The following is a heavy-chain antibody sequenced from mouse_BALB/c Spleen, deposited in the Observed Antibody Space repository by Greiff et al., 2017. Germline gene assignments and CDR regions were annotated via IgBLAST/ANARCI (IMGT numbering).Heavy chain of an antibody. V-gene: IGHV14-1*02. J-gene: IGHJ4*01. CDR2: IDPENGNT. Sequence: VQLQQSGAELVRPGALVKLSCKASGFNIKDYYMHWVKQRPEQGLEWIGWIDPENGNTIYDPKFQGKASITADTSSNTAYLQLSSLTSEDTAVYYCARHHYYGSSYDGYAMDYWGQGTSVTVSS. D-gene: IGHD1-1*01. CDR3: ARHHYYGSSYDGYAMDY. CDR1: GFNIKDYY.